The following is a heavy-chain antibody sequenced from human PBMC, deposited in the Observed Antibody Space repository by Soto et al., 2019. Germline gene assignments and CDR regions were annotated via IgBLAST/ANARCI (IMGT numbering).Heavy chain of an antibody. V-gene: IGHV1-69*06. CDR3: ARGAECRGYCLKKFTWLVP. Sequence: QVQLVQSGAEVKKPGSSVRVSCKASGGSFSTYAFSWVRQAPGHGLEWMGGIIPIFDSPYYAQNFQGRVTIAADRSTSTVYMELSSLTPEDTAVYYCARGAECRGYCLKKFTWLVPWGQGTLVTVSS. D-gene: IGHD2-15*01. CDR1: GGSFSTYA. CDR2: IIPIFDSP. J-gene: IGHJ5*02.